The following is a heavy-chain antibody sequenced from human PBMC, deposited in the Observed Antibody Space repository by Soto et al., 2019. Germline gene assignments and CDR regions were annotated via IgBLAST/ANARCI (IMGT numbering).Heavy chain of an antibody. CDR2: ISAYNGNT. D-gene: IGHD5-18*01. V-gene: IGHV1-18*04. Sequence: SVTVSCTASGYTFTSYGISWVRQTPGQGLEWMGWISAYNGNTNYAQKLQGRVTMTRDISIATAYMELNSLTSEDTAIYYCARMESFGSLNWFDPWGQGTLVTVS. J-gene: IGHJ5*02. CDR3: ARMESFGSLNWFDP. CDR1: GYTFTSYG.